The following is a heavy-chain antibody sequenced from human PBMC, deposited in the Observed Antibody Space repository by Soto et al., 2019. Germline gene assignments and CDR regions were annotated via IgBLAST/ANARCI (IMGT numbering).Heavy chain of an antibody. Sequence: QVQLQEWGPGLVKPSGTLSLTCAVSGGPISSSNWWTWVRQPPGKGLEWIGEIYHSGSTNYNPSLKSRVTIAVNRSKKLFALKVTSVTAADTAVYYCAILLRSTYGMDVWGQGTTVTVSS. CDR3: AILLRSTYGMDV. J-gene: IGHJ6*02. D-gene: IGHD3-3*01. V-gene: IGHV4-4*02. CDR2: IYHSGST. CDR1: GGPISSSNW.